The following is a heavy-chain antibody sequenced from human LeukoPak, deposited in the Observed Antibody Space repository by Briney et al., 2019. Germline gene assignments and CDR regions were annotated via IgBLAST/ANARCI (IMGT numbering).Heavy chain of an antibody. J-gene: IGHJ6*03. V-gene: IGHV1-8*01. Sequence: ASVKVSCKASGYTFTSYDINWVRQATGQGLEWMGWMNPNSGNTGYAQKFQGRVTMTRNTSISTAYMELSSLRSEDTAVYYCARGVFDGDRGWDYYMDVCGKGTTVTVSS. D-gene: IGHD4-17*01. CDR1: GYTFTSYD. CDR2: MNPNSGNT. CDR3: ARGVFDGDRGWDYYMDV.